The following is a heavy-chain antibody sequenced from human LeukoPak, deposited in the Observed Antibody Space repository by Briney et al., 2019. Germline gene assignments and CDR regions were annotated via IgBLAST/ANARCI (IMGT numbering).Heavy chain of an antibody. D-gene: IGHD2-2*01. V-gene: IGHV3-23*01. CDR1: GFTFSSYA. CDR2: ISGSGGST. Sequence: QPGGSLRLSCAASGFTFSSYAMSWVRQAPGKGLEWVSAISGSGGSTYYADSVKGRFTISRDNSKNTLCLQMNSLRAEDTAVYYCAKGGRSSYALQDYWGQGTLVTVSS. J-gene: IGHJ4*02. CDR3: AKGGRSSYALQDY.